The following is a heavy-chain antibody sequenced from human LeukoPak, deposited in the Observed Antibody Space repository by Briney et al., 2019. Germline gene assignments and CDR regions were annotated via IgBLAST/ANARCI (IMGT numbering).Heavy chain of an antibody. Sequence: QPGGSLRLSCAASGFSFSTYEMNWVRQNPGMWLEWVAYSSGSGSISYYADSVKGRFTVSRDNAKNSMYLQMNSLRAEDTAVYFCARDHGISGTDFDYWGQGTLVTVSS. D-gene: IGHD6-25*01. CDR2: SSGSGSIS. CDR3: ARDHGISGTDFDY. V-gene: IGHV3-48*03. CDR1: GFSFSTYE. J-gene: IGHJ4*02.